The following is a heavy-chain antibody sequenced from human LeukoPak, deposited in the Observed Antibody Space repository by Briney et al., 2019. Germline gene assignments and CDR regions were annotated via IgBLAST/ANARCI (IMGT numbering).Heavy chain of an antibody. CDR3: ARDRYYDSSGYYYEPYMDV. CDR2: ISAYNGNT. D-gene: IGHD3-22*01. J-gene: IGHJ6*03. Sequence: GASLKVSCKASGYTFTSYGISWVRQAPGQGLEWMGWISAYNGNTSYAQKFQGRVTMTRDTSTSTVYMELSSLRSEDTAVYYCARDRYYDSSGYYYEPYMDVWGKGTTVTISS. V-gene: IGHV1-18*01. CDR1: GYTFTSYG.